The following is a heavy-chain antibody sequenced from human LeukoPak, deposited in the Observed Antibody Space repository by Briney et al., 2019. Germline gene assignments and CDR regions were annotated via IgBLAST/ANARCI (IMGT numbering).Heavy chain of an antibody. J-gene: IGHJ4*02. CDR3: AKGYYDYVWGSYYFDY. CDR2: ISGSGGST. D-gene: IGHD3-16*01. Sequence: GGSLRLSCAASGFTFSSYAMSWVRQAPGKGREWLSAISGSGGSTYYADTVKGRFTISRDNSRDTLYLQMNSLRAEDTAVYYCAKGYYDYVWGSYYFDYWGQGTLVTVSS. CDR1: GFTFSSYA. V-gene: IGHV3-23*01.